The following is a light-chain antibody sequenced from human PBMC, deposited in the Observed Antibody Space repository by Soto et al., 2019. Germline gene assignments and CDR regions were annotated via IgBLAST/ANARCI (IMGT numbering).Light chain of an antibody. V-gene: IGKV3D-15*01. CDR3: QQYNNWPPIT. CDR1: QSVSSN. CDR2: GAS. J-gene: IGKJ5*01. Sequence: EIVTTQPTATLSVSTGERATLPCRPSQSVSSNLAWYQQKPGQAPRLLIYGASTRATGIPARFSGSGSGTEFTLTISSLQSEDFAVYYCQQYNNWPPITFGQGTRLEIK.